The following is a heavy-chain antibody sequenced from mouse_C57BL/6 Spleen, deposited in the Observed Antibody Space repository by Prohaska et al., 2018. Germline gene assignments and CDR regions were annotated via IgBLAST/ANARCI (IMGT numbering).Heavy chain of an antibody. CDR1: GIDFSRYC. J-gene: IGHJ1*03. CDR2: INPDSSTI. CDR3: ASPNWDWYFDV. Sequence: EVKLLQSGGGLVQPGGSLKLSCSSSGIDFSRYCMSLVRLAPGKGLEWIGEINPDSSTINYAPSLKDKCIISRDNAKNTLYLQMSKVRSEDTALYYCASPNWDWYFDVWGTGTTVTVSS. D-gene: IGHD4-1*01. V-gene: IGHV4-1*01.